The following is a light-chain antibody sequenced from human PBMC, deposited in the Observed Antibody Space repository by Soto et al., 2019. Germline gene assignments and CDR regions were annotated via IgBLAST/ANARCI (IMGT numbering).Light chain of an antibody. CDR2: GAF. J-gene: IGKJ5*01. CDR1: PSVTNF. Sequence: EIVLTQSPATLSLSPGERATLSCRASPSVTNFIAWYQQKPGQAPRLLIYGAFNRATGSPARFSGSGSGTDFTLTISSLEPEDSAIYYCQKRNIWPPVTFGQGPRLEIK. V-gene: IGKV3-11*01. CDR3: QKRNIWPPVT.